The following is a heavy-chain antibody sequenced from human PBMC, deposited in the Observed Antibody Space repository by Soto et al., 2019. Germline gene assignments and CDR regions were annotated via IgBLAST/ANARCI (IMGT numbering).Heavy chain of an antibody. V-gene: IGHV4-31*03. J-gene: IGHJ4*02. D-gene: IGHD1-7*01. Sequence: PSETLSLTCTVSGGSISSGGYYWSWIRQHPGKGLEWIGYIYYSGSTYYNPSLKSRVTISVDTSKNQFSLNLSFVTAADTAVYYCATMGTPATGLYYFDNWGQGTLVTVSS. CDR2: IYYSGST. CDR3: ATMGTPATGLYYFDN. CDR1: GGSISSGGYY.